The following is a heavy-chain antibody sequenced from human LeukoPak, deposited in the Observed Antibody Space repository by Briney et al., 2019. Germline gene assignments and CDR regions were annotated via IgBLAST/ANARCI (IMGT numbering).Heavy chain of an antibody. V-gene: IGHV3-23*01. J-gene: IGHJ5*02. Sequence: RGSLRLSCAASVFTFSTYAMSCVRQAPGKGLEWVSGIKSSGDTTYYADSVKGRFTISRDNSKNTLYLQMNSLRAEDTAVYYCAKFRDRSGPRGGFDPWGQGALVTVSS. CDR1: VFTFSTYA. CDR2: IKSSGDTT. CDR3: AKFRDRSGPRGGFDP. D-gene: IGHD3-22*01.